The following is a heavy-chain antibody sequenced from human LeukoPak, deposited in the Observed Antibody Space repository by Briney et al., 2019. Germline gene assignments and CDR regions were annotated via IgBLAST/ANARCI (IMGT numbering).Heavy chain of an antibody. CDR1: GGSISSGGYY. Sequence: SQTLSLTCTVSGGSISSGGYYWSWIRQHPGKGLEWIGYIYYSGSTYYNPSPKSRVTISVDTSKNQFSLKLSSVTAADTAVYYCARVTAYYYDSSGYYHFAYWGQGTLVTVSS. V-gene: IGHV4-31*03. CDR2: IYYSGST. D-gene: IGHD3-22*01. J-gene: IGHJ4*02. CDR3: ARVTAYYYDSSGYYHFAY.